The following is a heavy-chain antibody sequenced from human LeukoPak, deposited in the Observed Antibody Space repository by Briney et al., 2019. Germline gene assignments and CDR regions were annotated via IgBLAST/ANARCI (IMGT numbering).Heavy chain of an antibody. CDR2: INHSGST. CDR1: GGSFSGYY. Sequence: SETLSLTCAVYGGSFSGYYWSWIRQPPGKGLEWIGEINHSGSTNYNPSLKSRVTISVDTSKNQFSLKLSSVTAADTAVYYCARDSVSVFGVVTHFDYWGQGTLVTVSS. CDR3: ARDSVSVFGVVTHFDY. J-gene: IGHJ4*02. V-gene: IGHV4-34*01. D-gene: IGHD3-3*01.